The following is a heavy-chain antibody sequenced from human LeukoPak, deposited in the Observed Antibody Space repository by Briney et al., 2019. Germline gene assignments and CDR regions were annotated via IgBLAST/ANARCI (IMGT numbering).Heavy chain of an antibody. CDR2: IWYDGSNK. J-gene: IGHJ6*02. CDR1: GFTFSSYG. Sequence: GGSLRLSCAASGFTFSSYGMHWVRQAPGKGLEWVAVIWYDGSNKYYADSVKGRFTISRDNSKNTLYLQMNSLRAEDTAVYYCARLRKITFNYYYGMDVWGQGTTVTVSS. D-gene: IGHD1-14*01. CDR3: ARLRKITFNYYYGMDV. V-gene: IGHV3-33*01.